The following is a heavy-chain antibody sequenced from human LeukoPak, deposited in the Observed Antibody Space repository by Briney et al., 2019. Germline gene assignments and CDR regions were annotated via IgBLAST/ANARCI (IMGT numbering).Heavy chain of an antibody. V-gene: IGHV4-39*01. Sequence: SETLSLTCTVSGASISSSDSYWSWIRQPPGKGLEWIGSIYRRGSTSYNPSLKSRVTASEDMSKNHFSLRLSSVTAADTAVYYCARHVQDLGIKVWGQGTTVTVSS. CDR3: ARHVQDLGIKV. CDR2: IYRRGST. CDR1: GASISSSDSY. J-gene: IGHJ6*02.